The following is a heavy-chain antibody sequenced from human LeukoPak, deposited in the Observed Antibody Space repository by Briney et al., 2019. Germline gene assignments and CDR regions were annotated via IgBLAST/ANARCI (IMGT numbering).Heavy chain of an antibody. CDR3: ARQPAYYGSGSYIDY. V-gene: IGHV4-59*08. J-gene: IGHJ4*02. Sequence: PSETLSLTCTVSGGSISSYYWSWIRQPPGKGLEWIGYIYYSGSTNYNPSLKSRVTISVDTSKNQFSLKLSSVTAADTAVYYCARQPAYYGSGSYIDYWGQGTLVTVSS. CDR2: IYYSGST. CDR1: GGSISSYY. D-gene: IGHD3-10*01.